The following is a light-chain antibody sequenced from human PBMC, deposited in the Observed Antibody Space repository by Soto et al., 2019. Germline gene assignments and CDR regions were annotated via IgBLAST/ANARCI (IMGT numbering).Light chain of an antibody. V-gene: IGKV3D-15*01. CDR3: QQYNNWPPIT. CDR2: GAS. Sequence: EIVLTQSPGTLSVSPGERATLSCRASQSVSSNLAWYQQKPCQAPRLLIYGASTRATGIPARFSGSGSGTEFTLTISSLQSEDFAVYYCQQYNNWPPITFGQGTRLEIK. J-gene: IGKJ5*01. CDR1: QSVSSN.